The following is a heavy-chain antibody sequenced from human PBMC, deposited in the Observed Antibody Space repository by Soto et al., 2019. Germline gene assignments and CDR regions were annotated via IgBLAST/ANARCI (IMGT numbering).Heavy chain of an antibody. D-gene: IGHD4-4*01. CDR3: EKEYGNSKHFEF. V-gene: IGHV3-23*01. J-gene: IGHJ4*01. Sequence: GGSXRLSCASSVFTFSNYCMDWFRQAPGKGLEWVSAISAGGETTYYADSVKGRFTISRDNSKNTLYLQVNSLRAEDTAVYYCEKEYGNSKHFEFWGQGTLVNVYS. CDR2: ISAGGETT. CDR1: VFTFSNYC.